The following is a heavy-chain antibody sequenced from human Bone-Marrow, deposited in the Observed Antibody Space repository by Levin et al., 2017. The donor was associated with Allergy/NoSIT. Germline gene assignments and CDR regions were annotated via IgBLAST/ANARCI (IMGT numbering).Heavy chain of an antibody. J-gene: IGHJ4*02. V-gene: IGHV3-30*18. Sequence: GGSLRLSCAASGFAFSSYGMHWVRQAPGKGLEWVAVISYDGSNKYYADSVKGRFTISRDNSKNTLYLQMNSLRAEDTAVYYCAKDIGRGYIVATIAFDYWGQGTLVTVSS. CDR2: ISYDGSNK. CDR1: GFAFSSYG. D-gene: IGHD5-12*01. CDR3: AKDIGRGYIVATIAFDY.